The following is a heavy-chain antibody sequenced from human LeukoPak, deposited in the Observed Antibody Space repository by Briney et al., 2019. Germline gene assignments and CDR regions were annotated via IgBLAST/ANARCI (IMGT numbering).Heavy chain of an antibody. J-gene: IGHJ6*02. V-gene: IGHV1-69*13. Sequence: GASVKVSCKASGGTFSSYAISWVRQAPGQGLEWMGGIIPIFGTANYAQKFQGRVTITADESTSTAYMELSSLRSEDTAVYYCATVTAAAGYYYGMDVWGQGTTVTVSS. D-gene: IGHD6-13*01. CDR1: GGTFSSYA. CDR3: ATVTAAAGYYYGMDV. CDR2: IIPIFGTA.